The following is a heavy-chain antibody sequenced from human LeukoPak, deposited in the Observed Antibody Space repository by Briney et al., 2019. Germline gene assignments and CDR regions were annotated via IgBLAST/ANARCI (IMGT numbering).Heavy chain of an antibody. CDR3: ARMEMATAIFDY. J-gene: IGHJ4*02. V-gene: IGHV1-18*01. D-gene: IGHD5-24*01. CDR2: ISGHNGNT. CDR1: GYTFTTYG. Sequence: ASVKVSCKTSGYTFTTYGLTWVRQAPGQGLEWMGWISGHNGNTNYAQKFQGRVTMTSDTSTSTAYMELRSLRSDDTAMYYCARMEMATAIFDYWGQGTLVTVSS.